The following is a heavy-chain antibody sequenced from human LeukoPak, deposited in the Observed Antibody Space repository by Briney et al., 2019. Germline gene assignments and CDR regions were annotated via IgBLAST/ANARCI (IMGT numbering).Heavy chain of an antibody. Sequence: SQTLSLTCTVSGGSISSGGYYWSWIRQPPGKGLEWIGYIYHSGSTYYNPSLKRRVTISVDTSKNQFSLKLSSVTAADTAVYYCARETPLGYFDYWGQGTLVTVSS. CDR2: IYHSGST. CDR1: GGSISSGGYY. CDR3: ARETPLGYFDY. J-gene: IGHJ4*02. V-gene: IGHV4-30-2*01.